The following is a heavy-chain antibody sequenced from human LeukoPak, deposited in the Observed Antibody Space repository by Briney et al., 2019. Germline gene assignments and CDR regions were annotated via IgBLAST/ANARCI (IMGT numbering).Heavy chain of an antibody. J-gene: IGHJ4*02. D-gene: IGHD3-22*01. Sequence: SGGSLRLSCAASGFTFSSYAMSWVRQAPGKGLEWVSAISGSGGSTYYADSVKGRFTISRGNSKNTLYLQMNSLRAEDTAVYYCAKNARSITMIVVRNDYWGQGTLVTVSS. CDR2: ISGSGGST. CDR3: AKNARSITMIVVRNDY. V-gene: IGHV3-23*01. CDR1: GFTFSSYA.